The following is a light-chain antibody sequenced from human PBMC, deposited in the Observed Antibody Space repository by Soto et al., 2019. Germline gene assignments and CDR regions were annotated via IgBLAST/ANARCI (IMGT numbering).Light chain of an antibody. CDR2: EVS. CDR3: SSYTTRTTLYV. Sequence: QFVLTQPASVSGSPGQSITISCTGTSSDVGSYNYVSWYQLHPGKAPKLMIYEVSNRPSGVSNRFSGSKSGDTASLTISGLQAEDEADYYCSSYTTRTTLYVFGTGTKVTV. J-gene: IGLJ1*01. CDR1: SSDVGSYNY. V-gene: IGLV2-14*01.